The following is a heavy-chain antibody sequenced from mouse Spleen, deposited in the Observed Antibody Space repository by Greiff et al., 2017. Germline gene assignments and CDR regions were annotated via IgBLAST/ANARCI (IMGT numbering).Heavy chain of an antibody. Sequence: VQLQQSGAELVRPGSSVKISCKASGYAFSSYWMNWVKQRPGQGLEWIGQIYPGDGDTNYNGKFKGKATLTADKSSSTAYMQLSSLTSEDSAVYFCARGALGKEGFAYWGQGTLVTVSA. CDR2: IYPGDGDT. J-gene: IGHJ3*01. V-gene: IGHV1-80*01. CDR3: ARGALGKEGFAY. CDR1: GYAFSSYW. D-gene: IGHD4-1*01.